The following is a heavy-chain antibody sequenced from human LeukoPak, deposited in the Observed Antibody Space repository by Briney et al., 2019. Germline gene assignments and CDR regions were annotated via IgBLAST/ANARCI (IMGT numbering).Heavy chain of an antibody. V-gene: IGHV1-2*02. CDR1: EYTFTGYY. D-gene: IGHD1-1*01. CDR3: ARGTIRGWAFDI. CDR2: INPDSGGT. J-gene: IGHJ3*02. Sequence: VASVKVSCKTSEYTFTGYYIHWVRQAPGKELEWMGWINPDSGGTNSAPRFQGRVTMTRNTSISTASMEVNRLISDDTAVYYCARGTIRGWAFDIWGQGTMVTVSS.